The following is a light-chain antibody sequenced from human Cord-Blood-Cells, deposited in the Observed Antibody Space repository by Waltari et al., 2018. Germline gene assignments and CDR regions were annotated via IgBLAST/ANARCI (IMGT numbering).Light chain of an antibody. CDR3: QVWDSSTVV. CDR1: NIGSKN. Sequence: SYELTQPLSVSVALGQTARITCGGNNIGSKNVHWYQQKPGQAPVLGIYRDSNRPSGIPDRFSGSNSGNTATLTISRAQAGDEADYYCQVWDSSTVVFGGGTKLTVL. V-gene: IGLV3-9*01. J-gene: IGLJ2*01. CDR2: RDS.